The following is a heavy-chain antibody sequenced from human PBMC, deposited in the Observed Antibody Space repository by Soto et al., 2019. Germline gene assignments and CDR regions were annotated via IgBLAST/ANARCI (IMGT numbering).Heavy chain of an antibody. D-gene: IGHD3-3*01. CDR3: AKRGYDFWSGYSPTFY. CDR1: GFTFSSYA. V-gene: IGHV3-23*01. CDR2: ISGSGGST. Sequence: GGSLRLSCAASGFTFSSYAMSWVRQAPGKGLEWVSAISGSGGSTYYADSVKGRFTISRDNSKNTLYLQMNSLRAEDTAVYYCAKRGYDFWSGYSPTFYWGQGTLVTVSS. J-gene: IGHJ4*02.